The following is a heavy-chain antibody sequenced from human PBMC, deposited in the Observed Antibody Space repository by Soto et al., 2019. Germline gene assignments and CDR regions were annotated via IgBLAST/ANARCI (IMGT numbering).Heavy chain of an antibody. CDR2: ISPYDDDT. CDR1: CYTFSSYG. CDR3: ARGGYYDSSGSRHYHYYGMDV. D-gene: IGHD3-22*01. J-gene: IGHJ6*02. Sequence: QAQLVQSGPEVKKPGASVKVSCKASCYTFSSYGISWVRQAPGQGLEWLGWISPYDDDTKYAQNLQGRVRMTTDTSTRAVYMGLRSLRSDDTAIYYCARGGYYDSSGSRHYHYYGMDVWGQGTTVTVSS. V-gene: IGHV1-18*01.